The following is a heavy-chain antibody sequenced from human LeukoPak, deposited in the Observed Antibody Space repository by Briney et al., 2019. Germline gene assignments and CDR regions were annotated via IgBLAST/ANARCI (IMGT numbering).Heavy chain of an antibody. CDR2: ISGSGGST. D-gene: IGHD5-24*01. Sequence: GGSLRLSCAASGFTFSSYAMSWVRQAPGKGLEWVSAISGSGGSTYYADSVKGRFTISRDNSKNTLYLQMNSLRAEDTAVYYCAKDGEMATYHSHFDYRGQGTLATVSS. J-gene: IGHJ4*02. V-gene: IGHV3-23*01. CDR3: AKDGEMATYHSHFDY. CDR1: GFTFSSYA.